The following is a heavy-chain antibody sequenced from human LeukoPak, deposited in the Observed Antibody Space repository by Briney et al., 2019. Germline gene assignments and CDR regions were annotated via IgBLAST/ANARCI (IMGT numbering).Heavy chain of an antibody. CDR1: GGSISSGDYY. V-gene: IGHV4-30-4*01. Sequence: SQTLSLTCTVSGGSISSGDYYWSWIRQAPGKGLEWIGYIYYSGSTYYNPSLKSRGTISVDTSKNQFSLKLSSVTAADTAVYYCARTPPRYRLFDPWGQGTLVTVSS. D-gene: IGHD1-1*01. CDR3: ARTPPRYRLFDP. CDR2: IYYSGST. J-gene: IGHJ5*02.